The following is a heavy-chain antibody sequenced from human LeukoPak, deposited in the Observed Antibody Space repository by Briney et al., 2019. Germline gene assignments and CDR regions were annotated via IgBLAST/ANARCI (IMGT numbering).Heavy chain of an antibody. V-gene: IGHV4-59*01. D-gene: IGHD2-2*01. J-gene: IGHJ3*02. CDR3: ARDQGYCSSTSCSRGDAFDI. CDR1: GGSISSYY. Sequence: SETLSLTCTVSGGSISSYYWSWIRQPPGKGLEWIGYIYYSGSTNYNPSLKSRVTISVDTSKNQFSLKLSSVTAADTAVYYCARDQGYCSSTSCSRGDAFDIWGQGTMVTVSS. CDR2: IYYSGST.